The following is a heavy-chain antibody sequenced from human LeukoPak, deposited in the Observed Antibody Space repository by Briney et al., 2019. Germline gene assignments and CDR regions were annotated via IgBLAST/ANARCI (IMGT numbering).Heavy chain of an antibody. Sequence: PSETLSLTCAVYGGSFSGYYWSWIRQPPGKGLEWIGEINHSGSTNYNPSLKSRVTISVDTSKNQFSLKLSSVTAADTAVYYCARGGSIAAAGTILFDYWGQGTLVTVSS. V-gene: IGHV4-34*01. J-gene: IGHJ4*02. D-gene: IGHD6-13*01. CDR1: GGSFSGYY. CDR3: ARGGSIAAAGTILFDY. CDR2: INHSGST.